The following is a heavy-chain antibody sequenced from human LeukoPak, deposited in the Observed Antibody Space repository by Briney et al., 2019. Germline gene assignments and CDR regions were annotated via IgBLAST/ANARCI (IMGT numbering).Heavy chain of an antibody. D-gene: IGHD3-10*01. V-gene: IGHV3-21*01. J-gene: IGHJ4*02. Sequence: GGSLRLSCAASGFTFSSYSMNWVRQAPGKGLEWVSSISSSSSYIYYADSVKGRFTISRDDSKNTLYLQMNSLRAEDTAVYYCARSGDFSYYGSGSFDYWGQGTLVTVSS. CDR2: ISSSSSYI. CDR3: ARSGDFSYYGSGSFDY. CDR1: GFTFSSYS.